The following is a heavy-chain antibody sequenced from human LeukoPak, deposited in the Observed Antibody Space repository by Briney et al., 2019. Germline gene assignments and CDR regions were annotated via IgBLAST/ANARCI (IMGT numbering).Heavy chain of an antibody. D-gene: IGHD5-12*01. Sequence: ASVKVSCKASGYTFTSYYMHWVRQAPGQGLEWMGMINPSGGSTSYAQKFQGRVTMTRDTSTSTVYMELSSLRSEDTAVYYCARDRSGYDFYYWGQGTLVTVSS. CDR2: INPSGGST. CDR3: ARDRSGYDFYY. V-gene: IGHV1-46*01. CDR1: GYTFTSYY. J-gene: IGHJ4*02.